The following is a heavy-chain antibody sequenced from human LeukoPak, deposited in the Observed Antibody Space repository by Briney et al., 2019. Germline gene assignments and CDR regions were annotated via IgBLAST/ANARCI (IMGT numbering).Heavy chain of an antibody. D-gene: IGHD5-24*01. CDR1: GYSYTSYW. J-gene: IGHJ4*02. CDR3: ARHVRGGYNKYVTPFDY. Sequence: GESLKISCKGSGYSYTSYWIGWVRQMPGKGLEWMGIIYPGDSDTRYSPSFQGQVTISADKSISTAYLQWSSLKASDTAMYYCARHVRGGYNKYVTPFDYWGQGTLVTVSS. CDR2: IYPGDSDT. V-gene: IGHV5-51*01.